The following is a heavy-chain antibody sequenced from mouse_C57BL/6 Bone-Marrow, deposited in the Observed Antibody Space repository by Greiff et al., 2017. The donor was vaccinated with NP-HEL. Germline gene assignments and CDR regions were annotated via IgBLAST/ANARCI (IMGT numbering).Heavy chain of an antibody. V-gene: IGHV5-16*01. J-gene: IGHJ4*01. D-gene: IGHD2-4*01. CDR3: AREGGLRRRTYAMDY. CDR2: INYDGSST. Sequence: DVKLVESEGGLVQPGSSMKLSSTTSGFTFSDYYMAWVRQVPEKGLDWVANINYDGSSTYYLDSLKSRFIISRDNAKNILYLQMSSLKSEDTATYYCAREGGLRRRTYAMDYWGQGTSVTVSS. CDR1: GFTFSDYY.